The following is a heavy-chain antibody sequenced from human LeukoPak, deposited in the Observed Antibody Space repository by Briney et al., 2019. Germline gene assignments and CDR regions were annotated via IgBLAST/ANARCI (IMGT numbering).Heavy chain of an antibody. D-gene: IGHD2-15*01. J-gene: IGHJ5*02. CDR1: GFTFSSYA. Sequence: GGSLRLSCAASGFTFSSYAMHWVRQAPGKGLEWVAVISYDGSNKYYADSVKGRFTISRDSSKNTLYLQMNSLRAEDTAVYYCARDGQDIVVVVAAPTYGWFDPWGQGTLVTVSS. CDR2: ISYDGSNK. V-gene: IGHV3-30*04. CDR3: ARDGQDIVVVVAAPTYGWFDP.